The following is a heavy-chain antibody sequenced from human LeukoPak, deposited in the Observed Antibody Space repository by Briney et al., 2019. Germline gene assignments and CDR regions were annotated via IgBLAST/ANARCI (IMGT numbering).Heavy chain of an antibody. CDR3: GIGNYGVVDY. J-gene: IGHJ4*02. D-gene: IGHD2-21*01. V-gene: IGHV4-59*01. CDR1: GGSINNYY. CDR2: IFYSGST. Sequence: PSETLSLTCTVSGGSINNYYWSWIRQPPGKGLEWIGYIFYSGSTKYNPSLKSRVTISVDTSKNQFSLKLSSVTAADTAVYYCGIGNYGVVDYWGQGTLVTVSS.